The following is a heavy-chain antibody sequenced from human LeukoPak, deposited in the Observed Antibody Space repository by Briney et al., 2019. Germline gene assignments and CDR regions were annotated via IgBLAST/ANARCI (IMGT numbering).Heavy chain of an antibody. Sequence: GGPLRLSCAASGFTFSSYWMSWVRQAPGKGLEWVANIKQDGSEKYYVDSVKGRFTISRDNAKNSLYLQMNSLRAEDTALYYCAKDLILAGFDYWGQGTLVTVSS. D-gene: IGHD2-15*01. CDR3: AKDLILAGFDY. J-gene: IGHJ4*02. V-gene: IGHV3-7*03. CDR2: IKQDGSEK. CDR1: GFTFSSYW.